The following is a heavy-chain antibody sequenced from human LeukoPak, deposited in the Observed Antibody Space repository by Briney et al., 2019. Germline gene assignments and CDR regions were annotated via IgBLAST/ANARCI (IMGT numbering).Heavy chain of an antibody. CDR1: GFTFSSYS. J-gene: IGHJ6*02. Sequence: GGSLRLSCAASGFTFSSYSMNWVRLAPGKGLEWVSSISSSSSYIYYADSVKGRFTISRDNAKNSLYLQMNSLRAEDTAVYYCAREWGCCSSTSCYYPYYYYGMDVWGQGTTVTVSS. CDR2: ISSSSSYI. D-gene: IGHD2-2*01. V-gene: IGHV3-21*01. CDR3: AREWGCCSSTSCYYPYYYYGMDV.